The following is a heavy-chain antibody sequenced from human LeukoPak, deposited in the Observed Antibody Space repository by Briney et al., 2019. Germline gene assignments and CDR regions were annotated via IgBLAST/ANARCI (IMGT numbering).Heavy chain of an antibody. Sequence: PGGSLRLSCAASGFTFSSYPMMWVRQAPGKGRVWVTAISGSGGSKYYADSVKCRFTISRNNSKNTLYLQMNSLRAEDTAVYYCAKELERGYSCYEDYYYYGMDVWGQGTTVTVSS. D-gene: IGHD5-12*01. CDR2: ISGSGGSK. CDR1: GFTFSSYP. CDR3: AKELERGYSCYEDYYYYGMDV. V-gene: IGHV3-23*01. J-gene: IGHJ6*02.